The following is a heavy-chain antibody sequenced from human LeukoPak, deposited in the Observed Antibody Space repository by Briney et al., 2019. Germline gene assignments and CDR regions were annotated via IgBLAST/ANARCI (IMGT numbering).Heavy chain of an antibody. CDR1: GYTFTSYG. CDR3: ARDLWRYDFWSGYYPNWFDP. V-gene: IGHV1-18*01. Sequence: ASVKVYCKASGYTFTSYGISWVRQAPGQGLEWMGWISAYNGNTNYAQKLQGRVTMTTDTSTSTAYMELRSLRSDDTAVYYCARDLWRYDFWSGYYPNWFDPWGQGTLVTVSS. D-gene: IGHD3-3*01. CDR2: ISAYNGNT. J-gene: IGHJ5*02.